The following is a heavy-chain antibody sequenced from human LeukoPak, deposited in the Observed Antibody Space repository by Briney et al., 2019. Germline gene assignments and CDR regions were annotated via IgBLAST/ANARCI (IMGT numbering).Heavy chain of an antibody. CDR3: TRDQTPYY. J-gene: IGHJ4*02. Sequence: PGGSLRLSCTAPGFTLGDYAMTWVRQAPGKGLEWVGFIRSKIYGGTPEYAASVKGRFTISRDDSKGVAYLQMNSLKTEDTAVYYCTRDQTPYYWGQGTLVTVSS. V-gene: IGHV3-49*04. CDR2: IRSKIYGGTP. CDR1: GFTLGDYA.